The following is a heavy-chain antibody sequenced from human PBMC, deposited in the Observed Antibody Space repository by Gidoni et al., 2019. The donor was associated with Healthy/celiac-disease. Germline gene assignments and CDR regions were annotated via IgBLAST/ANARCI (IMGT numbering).Heavy chain of an antibody. J-gene: IGHJ5*02. V-gene: IGHV4-4*03. CDR1: GGSLSSSNW. CDR2: SYHSGST. D-gene: IGHD3-10*01. CDR3: ARVPGGGSWFDP. Sequence: QVQLQESVPGLVKPPGTLPLSCAVPGGSLSSSNWWSGVRQPPGKGLEWIGESYHSGSTNYNPSLKSRVTISVDKSKNQFSLKLSSVTAADTAVYYCARVPGGGSWFDPWGQGTLVTVSS.